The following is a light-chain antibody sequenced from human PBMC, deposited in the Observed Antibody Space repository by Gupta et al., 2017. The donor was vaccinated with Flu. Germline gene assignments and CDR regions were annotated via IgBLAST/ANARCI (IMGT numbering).Light chain of an antibody. CDR1: HSISTY. CDR3: QQSDNTSWT. Sequence: SLSASVGDRVTITCRTSHSISTYLNWYQQKPGTAPKVLIYAAFSLQSGVPSRFSGSGSGTDFTLTISRLQPEDFATYYCQQSDNTSWTFVQGTKVEIK. V-gene: IGKV1-39*01. CDR2: AAF. J-gene: IGKJ1*01.